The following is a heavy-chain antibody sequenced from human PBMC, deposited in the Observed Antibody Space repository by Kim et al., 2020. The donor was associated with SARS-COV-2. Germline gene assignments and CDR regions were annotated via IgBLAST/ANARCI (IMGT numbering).Heavy chain of an antibody. CDR2: IKVDGSEQ. D-gene: IGHD2-8*02. CDR3: AMGDVLYSTARRYYYYHGLDV. CDR1: GFTFSDYR. Sequence: GGSLRLSCAASGFTFSDYRMSWVRQAPGKGLEWVANIKVDGSEQYYVDSVKGRFTISRDNAKNSLYLHMNSLGAEDTAVYYCAMGDVLYSTARRYYYYHGLDVWGRGTTVTVSS. J-gene: IGHJ6*02. V-gene: IGHV3-7*03.